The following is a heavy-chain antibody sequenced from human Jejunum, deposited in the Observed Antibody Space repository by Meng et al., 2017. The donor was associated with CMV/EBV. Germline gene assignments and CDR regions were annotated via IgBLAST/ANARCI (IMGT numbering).Heavy chain of an antibody. CDR2: IDYSGTT. V-gene: IGHV4-39*06. Sequence: CGDTSSSGGYFWGWVRQPPGEGLEWIGSIDYSGTTRYNPSLGSRVVISVDTSMNQLTLRLDSVTAADTAVYYCARDGEGRWLQLGCWGQGTLVTVSS. CDR1: GDTSSSGGYF. D-gene: IGHD5-24*01. J-gene: IGHJ4*02. CDR3: ARDGEGRWLQLGC.